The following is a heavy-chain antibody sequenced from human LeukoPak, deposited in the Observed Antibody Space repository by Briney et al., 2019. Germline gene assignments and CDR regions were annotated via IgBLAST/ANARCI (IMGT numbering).Heavy chain of an antibody. CDR2: ISGSSSYI. CDR1: GFTVSINS. V-gene: IGHV3-21*01. CDR3: ARDQIKYCSGGSCLHMDV. D-gene: IGHD2-15*01. Sequence: GGSLRLSCTVSGFTVSINSMNWVRQAPGKGLEWVSSISGSSSYIYYADSVKGRFTISRHNAKNSLYLQMNGLRAEDTAVYYCARDQIKYCSGGSCLHMDVWGKGTTVTASS. J-gene: IGHJ6*03.